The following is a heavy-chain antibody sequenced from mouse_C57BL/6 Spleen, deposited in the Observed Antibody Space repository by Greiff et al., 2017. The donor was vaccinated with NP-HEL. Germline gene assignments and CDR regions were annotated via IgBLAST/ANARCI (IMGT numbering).Heavy chain of an antibody. CDR2: IHPNSGST. CDR1: GYTFTSYW. D-gene: IGHD2-2*01. CDR3: ANGYDGTAD. Sequence: QVQLKQPGAELVKPGASVKLSCTASGYTFTSYWMHWVKQRPGQGLEWIGMIHPNSGSTNYNEKFKSKATLTVDKSSSTAYMQLISLASEVSAVYYCANGYDGTADWGQTTLVTGSA. V-gene: IGHV1-64*01. J-gene: IGHJ3*01.